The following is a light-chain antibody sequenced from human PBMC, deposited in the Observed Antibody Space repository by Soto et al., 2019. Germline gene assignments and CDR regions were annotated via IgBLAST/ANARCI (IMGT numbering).Light chain of an antibody. CDR1: QTVGSN. J-gene: IGKJ5*01. V-gene: IGKV3-15*01. Sequence: EIVLTQSPRTLPVSPGERVTLSCRASQTVGSNLAWYQQKPGQAPRLLIYAASTRATGIPARFSGSGSGTESSLTIGSLQSEDVGVYFCLQGENWFTFTFGQGTRLEMK. CDR3: LQGENWFTFT. CDR2: AAS.